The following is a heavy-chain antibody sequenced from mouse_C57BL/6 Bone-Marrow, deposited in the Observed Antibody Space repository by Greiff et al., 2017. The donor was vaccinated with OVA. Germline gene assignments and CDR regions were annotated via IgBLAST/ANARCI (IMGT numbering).Heavy chain of an antibody. J-gene: IGHJ1*03. CDR3: AREGITTDYWYFDV. V-gene: IGHV5-4*01. CDR1: GFTFSSYA. D-gene: IGHD1-1*01. CDR2: ISDGGSYT. Sequence: EVKLMESGGGLVKPGGSLKLSCAASGFTFSSYAMSWVRQTPEKRLEWVATISDGGSYTYYPDNVKGRFTISRDNAKNNLYLQMSHLKSEDTAMYYCAREGITTDYWYFDVWGTGTTVTVSS.